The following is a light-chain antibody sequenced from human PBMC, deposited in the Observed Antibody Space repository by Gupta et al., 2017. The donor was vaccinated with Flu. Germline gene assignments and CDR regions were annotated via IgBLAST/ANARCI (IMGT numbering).Light chain of an antibody. CDR1: QSISSY. CDR2: AAS. V-gene: IGKV1-39*01. J-gene: IGKJ2*01. Sequence: IETTQSPTSLSASVGDRVTITCRASQSISSYLNWYQQKPGKAPKLLIYAASSLQSGVPSRFSGSGSGTDFTLTISSLQSEDFATYYCQQCESTPHTFGQGTKMEIK. CDR3: QQCESTPHT.